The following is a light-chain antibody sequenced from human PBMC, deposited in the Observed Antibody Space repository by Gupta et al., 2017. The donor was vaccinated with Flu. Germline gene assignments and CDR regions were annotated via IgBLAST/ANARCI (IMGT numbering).Light chain of an antibody. J-gene: IGKJ4*01. CDR3: QQYDLQPPT. Sequence: IVMTQSPATLSVSPGERATLSCRASQSITSSLVWYQHRPGQAPRLLIYDASTRAAGIPARFSGSGSGTEFTLTISSLQSEDLAIYYCQQYDLQPPTFGGGTKVEIK. CDR1: QSITSS. V-gene: IGKV3-15*01. CDR2: DAS.